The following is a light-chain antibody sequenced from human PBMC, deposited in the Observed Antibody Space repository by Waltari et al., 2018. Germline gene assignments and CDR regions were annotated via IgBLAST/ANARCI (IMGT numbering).Light chain of an antibody. CDR3: SSYAGSKYV. CDR2: EVS. J-gene: IGLJ1*01. Sequence: QSALTQPASVSGSPVQSIPLSCTGTSRDVGAYDHVYWYQQHPVKAPQLLVYEVSKRPSGVPDRFSCSKSGNTASLTVSGLQAEDEADYFCSSYAGSKYVFGTGTKLTVL. CDR1: SRDVGAYDH. V-gene: IGLV2-8*01.